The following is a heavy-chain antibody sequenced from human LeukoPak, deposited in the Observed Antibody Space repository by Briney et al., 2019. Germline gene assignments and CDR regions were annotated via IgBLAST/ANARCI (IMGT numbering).Heavy chain of an antibody. CDR3: ARDRPYCSGGSSYSRGWFDP. J-gene: IGHJ5*02. CDR2: INSDGSST. V-gene: IGHV3-74*01. Sequence: GGSLRLSCAASGFTFSSYWMHWVRQAPGKGLVWVSRINSDGSSTSYADSVKGRFTISRDNAKNTLYLQMNSLRAEDTAVYYCARDRPYCSGGSSYSRGWFDPWGQGTLVTVSS. D-gene: IGHD2-15*01. CDR1: GFTFSSYW.